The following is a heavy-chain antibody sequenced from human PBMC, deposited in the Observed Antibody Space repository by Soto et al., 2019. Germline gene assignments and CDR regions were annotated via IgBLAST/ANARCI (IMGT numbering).Heavy chain of an antibody. D-gene: IGHD3-3*01. CDR2: TIPIFGTA. Sequence: QVQLVQSGAEVKKPGSSVKVSCKASGGTFSSYAISWVRQAPGQGLEWMGGTIPIFGTANYAQKFQDRVTITADESTSTAYMELSSLRSEDTAVYYGARALTIFGVVMPLSGMDVWGQGTTVTVSS. CDR3: ARALTIFGVVMPLSGMDV. J-gene: IGHJ6*02. V-gene: IGHV1-69*01. CDR1: GGTFSSYA.